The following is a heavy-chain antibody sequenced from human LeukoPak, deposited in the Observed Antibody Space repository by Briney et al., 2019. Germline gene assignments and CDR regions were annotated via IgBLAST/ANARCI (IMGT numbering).Heavy chain of an antibody. V-gene: IGHV3-48*01. CDR1: GFTFSIYT. Sequence: PGGSLRLSCAASGFTFSIYTMNWVRQAPGKGLEWVSYISSISSAIYYADSVKGRFTISRDNAKNSLNLQMNSLRAEDTAVYYCARVEYGDYPGDYWGQGTLVTVSS. J-gene: IGHJ4*02. CDR2: ISSISSAI. D-gene: IGHD4-17*01. CDR3: ARVEYGDYPGDY.